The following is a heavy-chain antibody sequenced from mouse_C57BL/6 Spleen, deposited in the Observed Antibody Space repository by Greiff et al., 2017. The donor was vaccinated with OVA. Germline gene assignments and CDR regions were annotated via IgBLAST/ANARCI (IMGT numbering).Heavy chain of an antibody. CDR3: AISSYEYFDY. CDR1: GYAFSSSW. Sequence: QVQLQESGPELVKPGASVKISCKASGYAFSSSWMNWVKQRPGKGLEWIGRIYPGDGDTNYNGKFKGKATLTADKSSSTAYMQLSSLTSEDSAVYFCAISSYEYFDYWGQGTTLTVSS. D-gene: IGHD1-1*01. J-gene: IGHJ2*01. V-gene: IGHV1-82*01. CDR2: IYPGDGDT.